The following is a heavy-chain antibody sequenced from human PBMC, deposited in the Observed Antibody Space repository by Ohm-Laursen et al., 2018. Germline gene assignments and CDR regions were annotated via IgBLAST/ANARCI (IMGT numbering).Heavy chain of an antibody. D-gene: IGHD6-19*01. Sequence: SLRLSCAASGFTFNSYAMHWVRQAPGKGLEWVTMIWSDGSNKYYADSVKGRFIITRDNSKNTLYLQMSSLTVDDTAVYYCASDPPSSGWSFSHWGQGTLVTVSS. CDR1: GFTFNSYA. CDR2: IWSDGSNK. CDR3: ASDPPSSGWSFSH. V-gene: IGHV3-33*01. J-gene: IGHJ4*02.